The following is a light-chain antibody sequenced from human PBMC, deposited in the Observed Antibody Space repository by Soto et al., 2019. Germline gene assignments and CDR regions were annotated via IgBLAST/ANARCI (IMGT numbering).Light chain of an antibody. J-gene: IGKJ3*01. CDR3: MQALQTPLT. V-gene: IGKV2-28*01. CDR1: QSLLHSNGYNY. Sequence: DIVMTQSPLSLPVTPGEPASISCRSSQSLLHSNGYNYLDWYLQKPGQSPQLLIYLGSNRASGVPDMFSGSGSGTDFTLKISRVEADDVGVYYCMQALQTPLTFGPGTKVDIK. CDR2: LGS.